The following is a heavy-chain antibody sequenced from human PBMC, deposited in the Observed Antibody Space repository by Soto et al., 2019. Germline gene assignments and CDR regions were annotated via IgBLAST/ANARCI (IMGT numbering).Heavy chain of an antibody. CDR2: IWYDGSNK. CDR1: GFTFSSYG. Sequence: PGGSLRLSCAASGFTFSSYGMHWVRQAPGKGLEWVAVIWYDGSNKYYADSVKGRFTISRDNSKNTLYLQMNRLRAEDTAVYYCARDLYGSGNLGEFAYGGQGTLVTVSS. J-gene: IGHJ4*02. V-gene: IGHV3-33*01. D-gene: IGHD3-10*01. CDR3: ARDLYGSGNLGEFAY.